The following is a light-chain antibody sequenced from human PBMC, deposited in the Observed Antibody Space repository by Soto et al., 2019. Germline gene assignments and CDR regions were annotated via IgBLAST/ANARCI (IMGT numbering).Light chain of an antibody. J-gene: IGKJ4*01. Sequence: EIVLTQSPGTLSLSPGERATLSCRASQSVSSSYLAWYQQKPGQAPRLLIYDESSRATGIADRFSGSGSGTDFTLIISRLEPEDFAVYYCQQYGSSPLTFGGGTKVDIK. CDR2: DES. CDR3: QQYGSSPLT. CDR1: QSVSSSY. V-gene: IGKV3-20*01.